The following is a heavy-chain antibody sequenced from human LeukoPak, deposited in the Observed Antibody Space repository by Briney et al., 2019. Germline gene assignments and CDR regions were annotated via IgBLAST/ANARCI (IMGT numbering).Heavy chain of an antibody. V-gene: IGHV3-43*02. J-gene: IGHJ4*02. CDR2: ISGDGGST. Sequence: GGSLRLSCAASGFTFDDYAMHWVRQAPGKGLEWVSLISGDGGSTYYADSVKGRFTISRDNSKNSLYLQMNSLRTEDTALYYCAKDLLYCSITSCYAPLDYWGQGTLVTVSS. CDR1: GFTFDDYA. D-gene: IGHD2-2*01. CDR3: AKDLLYCSITSCYAPLDY.